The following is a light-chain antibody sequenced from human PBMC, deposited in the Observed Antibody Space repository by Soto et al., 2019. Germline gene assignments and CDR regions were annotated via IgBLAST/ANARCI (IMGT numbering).Light chain of an antibody. J-gene: IGKJ1*01. CDR1: QSISSW. CDR3: QQYNSYWT. Sequence: DIQMTQSPSTLSASVGDRVTITCRASQSISSWLAWYQQKPGKAPKLLIYKASSLESGVPSRFSGSGSGTELTLTISSLQPDDFATYYCQQYNSYWTVGQGTKVEIK. CDR2: KAS. V-gene: IGKV1-5*03.